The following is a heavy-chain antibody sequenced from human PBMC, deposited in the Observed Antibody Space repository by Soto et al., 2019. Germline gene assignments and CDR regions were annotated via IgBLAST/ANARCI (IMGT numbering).Heavy chain of an antibody. D-gene: IGHD3-10*01. V-gene: IGHV6-1*01. J-gene: IGHJ4*02. CDR1: GDSVSSNSAA. CDR3: ARGRVTYYYGSGSYFTFDY. CDR2: TYYRSKWYN. Sequence: SQTLSLTCAISGDSVSSNSAAWNWIRQSPSRGLEWLGRTYYRSKWYNDYAVSVKSRITINPDTSKNQFSLQLNSVTPEDTAVYYCARGRVTYYYGSGSYFTFDYWGQGTLVTVSS.